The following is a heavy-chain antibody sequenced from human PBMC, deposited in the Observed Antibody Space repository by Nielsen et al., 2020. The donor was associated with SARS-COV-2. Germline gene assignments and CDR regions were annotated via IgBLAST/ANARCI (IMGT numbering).Heavy chain of an antibody. D-gene: IGHD1-26*01. J-gene: IGHJ4*02. CDR2: IGTTGDKT. CDR3: AKISGSQRHYFDF. Sequence: GESLKISCAASGFSFSSYAMTWVRQAPGKGLEWVSSIGTTGDKTFYADSVKGRFTISRDNSKNTLYLQLNSLRAEDTAVFYCAKISGSQRHYFDFWGQGSLGAVSS. CDR1: GFSFSSYA. V-gene: IGHV3-23*01.